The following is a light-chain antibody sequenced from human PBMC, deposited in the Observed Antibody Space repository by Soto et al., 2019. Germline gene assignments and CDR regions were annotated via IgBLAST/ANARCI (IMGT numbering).Light chain of an antibody. Sequence: QSVLTQPRSVSGSPGQSVTISCTGTSSDVGGYNYVSWYQQHPGKAPKVMIYDVSERPSGVPDRVSGSKSGNTASLTISGLQAVDEADYYCCSYAGSPRYVFGTGTKLTVL. CDR3: CSYAGSPRYV. J-gene: IGLJ1*01. CDR1: SSDVGGYNY. V-gene: IGLV2-11*01. CDR2: DVS.